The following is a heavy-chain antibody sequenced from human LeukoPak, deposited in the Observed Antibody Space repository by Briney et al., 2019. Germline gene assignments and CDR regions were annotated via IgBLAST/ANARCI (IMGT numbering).Heavy chain of an antibody. J-gene: IGHJ4*02. D-gene: IGHD3-3*01. CDR3: ARGSQGGWSGYYDFDY. CDR1: GGSISSYY. V-gene: IGHV4-59*01. CDR2: IYYSGST. Sequence: SETLSLTCTVSGGSISSYYWSWIRQPPGKGLEWIGYIYYSGSTNYNPSLKSRVTIPVDTSKNQFSLKLSSVTAADTAVYYCARGSQGGWSGYYDFDYWGQGTLVTVSS.